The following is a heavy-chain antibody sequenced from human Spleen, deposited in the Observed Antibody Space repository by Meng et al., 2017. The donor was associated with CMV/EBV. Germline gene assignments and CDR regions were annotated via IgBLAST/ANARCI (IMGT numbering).Heavy chain of an antibody. D-gene: IGHD3-22*01. Sequence: GGSLRLSCAASGFNFKTYWMTWVRQSPGKGLEWVANIKEDGTEKNYVDSVKGRFTISRDNVKNSVYLQMNSLRADDTAVYYCARDGGWTYYYDSSGHYFDYWGQGTLVTVSS. CDR2: IKEDGTEK. V-gene: IGHV3-7*01. J-gene: IGHJ4*02. CDR1: GFNFKTYW. CDR3: ARDGGWTYYYDSSGHYFDY.